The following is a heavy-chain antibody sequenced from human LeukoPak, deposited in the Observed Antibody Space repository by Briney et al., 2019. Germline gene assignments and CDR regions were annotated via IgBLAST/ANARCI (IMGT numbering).Heavy chain of an antibody. J-gene: IGHJ4*02. V-gene: IGHV5-51*01. CDR2: IYPGDSDT. CDR1: GYSFTSYW. D-gene: IGHD3-16*02. Sequence: PGESLKISCKGSGYSFTSYWIGWVRQMPGKGLEWMGIIYPGDSDTRYSPSLQGQVTISADKSISTAYLQWSSLKASDTAMYYCARHHYDYVWGSYRHFDYWGQGTLVTVSS. CDR3: ARHHYDYVWGSYRHFDY.